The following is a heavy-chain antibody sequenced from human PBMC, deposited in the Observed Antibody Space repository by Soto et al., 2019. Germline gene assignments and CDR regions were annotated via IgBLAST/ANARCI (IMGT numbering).Heavy chain of an antibody. CDR3: ARLTYYYDSSGYLKLYYFDY. CDR1: GGSFSGYY. V-gene: IGHV4-34*01. Sequence: SETLSLTCAVYGGSFSGYYWSWIRQPPAKGLEWIGEINHSGSTNYNPSLKSRVTISVDTSKNQFSLKLSSVTAADTAVYYCARLTYYYDSSGYLKLYYFDYWGQGTLVTVSS. D-gene: IGHD3-22*01. J-gene: IGHJ4*02. CDR2: INHSGST.